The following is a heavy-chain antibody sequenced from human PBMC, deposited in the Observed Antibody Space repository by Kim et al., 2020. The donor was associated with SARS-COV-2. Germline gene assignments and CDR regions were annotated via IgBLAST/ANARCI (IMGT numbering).Heavy chain of an antibody. Sequence: GGSLRLSCVASGFTFNNYALTWVRQAPGKGLEWVSVISGGGGSTKYADSVKGRFTISRDNSKNTLYLQMNRLRVEDTAVYYCAKGSSSWYHMDWFDPWGQGTLVIVSS. CDR1: GFTFNNYA. V-gene: IGHV3-23*01. CDR2: ISGGGGST. J-gene: IGHJ5*02. D-gene: IGHD6-13*01. CDR3: AKGSSSWYHMDWFDP.